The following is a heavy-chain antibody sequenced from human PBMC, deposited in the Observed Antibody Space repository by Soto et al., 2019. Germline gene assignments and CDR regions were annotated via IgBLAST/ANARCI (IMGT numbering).Heavy chain of an antibody. CDR1: EFTFINYA. D-gene: IGHD6-19*01. Sequence: GGSLRLSCAASEFTFINYAMSWVRQAPGEGLEWVSTISGNGANTHYADSVKGRFSISRDNSKNTLYIQMNSLRADDTAVYYCAKDYGSSRYFFDYWGQGALVTVSS. CDR3: AKDYGSSRYFFDY. V-gene: IGHV3-23*01. J-gene: IGHJ4*02. CDR2: ISGNGANT.